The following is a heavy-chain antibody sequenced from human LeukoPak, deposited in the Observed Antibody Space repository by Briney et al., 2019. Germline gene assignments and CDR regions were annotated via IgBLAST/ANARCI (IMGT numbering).Heavy chain of an antibody. CDR1: GFTFRSYS. CDR3: ARGDSTGTNLDH. CDR2: ISSSGSII. V-gene: IGHV3-48*04. Sequence: PGGSLRLSCAASGFTFRSYSMNWVRQAPGQGLEWVSFISSSGSIIHYADSVKGRFTISRDNAKNSVYLEMNSLRAGDTAVYYCARGDSTGTNLDHWGQGTLVTVSS. D-gene: IGHD1-1*01. J-gene: IGHJ4*02.